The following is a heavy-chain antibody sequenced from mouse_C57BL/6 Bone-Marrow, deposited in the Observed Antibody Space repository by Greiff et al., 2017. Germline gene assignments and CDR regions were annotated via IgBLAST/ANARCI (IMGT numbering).Heavy chain of an antibody. CDR1: GYTFTSYW. CDR2: IYPSDSET. Sequence: VKLQQPGAELVRPGSSVKLSCKASGYTFTSYWMDWVKQRPGQGLEWIGNIYPSDSETHYNQKFKDKATVTVDKSSSTAYMQLSSLTSEDSAVYYCARGDYGSSGYYFDYWGQGTTLTVSS. V-gene: IGHV1-61*01. J-gene: IGHJ2*01. D-gene: IGHD1-1*01. CDR3: ARGDYGSSGYYFDY.